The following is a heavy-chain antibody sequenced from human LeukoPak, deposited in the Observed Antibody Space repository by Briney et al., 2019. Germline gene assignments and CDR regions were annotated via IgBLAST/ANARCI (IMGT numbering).Heavy chain of an antibody. V-gene: IGHV3-30*18. CDR2: ISYDGNNK. CDR1: GFTFSTFG. D-gene: IGHD2/OR15-2a*01. J-gene: IGHJ6*02. CDR3: AKDLRIYFGDYYYYGMDV. Sequence: PGRSLRLSCAASGFTFSTFGMHWVRQAPGKGLEWVAVISYDGNNKYYGDSVKGRFTISRDNSNNTLYLQMNSLRAEDTAVYYCAKDLRIYFGDYYYYGMDVWGQGTTVTASS.